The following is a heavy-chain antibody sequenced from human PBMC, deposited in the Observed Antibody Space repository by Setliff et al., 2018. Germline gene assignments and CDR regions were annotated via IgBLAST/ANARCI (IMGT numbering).Heavy chain of an antibody. J-gene: IGHJ4*02. CDR2: IYTSGST. CDR3: ATNPYQLLNFDY. D-gene: IGHD2-2*01. V-gene: IGHV4-61*09. Sequence: SETLSLTCTVSGDSISGGDYYWTWIRQPAGKGLEWIGHIYTSGSTNYNPSLKSRVTISVDTSKNQFSLKLSSVTAADTAVYYCATNPYQLLNFDYWGQGTLVTVSS. CDR1: GDSISGGDYY.